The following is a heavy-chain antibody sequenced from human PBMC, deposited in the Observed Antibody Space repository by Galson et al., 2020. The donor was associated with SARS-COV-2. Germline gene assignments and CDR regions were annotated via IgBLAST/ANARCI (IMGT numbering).Heavy chain of an antibody. CDR3: AREATYCTDDTCSGSNYYYYMDV. CDR2: VYDSGST. J-gene: IGHJ6*03. V-gene: IGHV4-59*01. D-gene: IGHD2-8*01. CDR1: GGSISRYY. Sequence: SETLSLTCSVSGGSISRYYWSWIRQTPGKGLEWIGNVYDSGSTNYNPSFKSRVTISVDTSKNLFSLQLMSMTAADTAVYHCAREATYCTDDTCSGSNYYYYMDVWGKGTTVTVSS.